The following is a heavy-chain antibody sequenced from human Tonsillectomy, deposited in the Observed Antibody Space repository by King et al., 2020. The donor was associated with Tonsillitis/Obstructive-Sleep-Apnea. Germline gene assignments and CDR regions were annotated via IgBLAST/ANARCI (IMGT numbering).Heavy chain of an antibody. J-gene: IGHJ4*02. Sequence: VQLVESGGGLVKPGRSLRLSCSASGFTFGKYVMSWFRQAPGKGLEWLAFIRSKAYGGTTEYAASVKGRFTISRDDSKSIAYLQMKSLKTEDTAVYYCTRDLAELEPSFGYWGQGTLVTVSS. CDR3: TRDLAELEPSFGY. V-gene: IGHV3-49*05. D-gene: IGHD1-1*01. CDR1: GFTFGKYV. CDR2: IRSKAYGGTT.